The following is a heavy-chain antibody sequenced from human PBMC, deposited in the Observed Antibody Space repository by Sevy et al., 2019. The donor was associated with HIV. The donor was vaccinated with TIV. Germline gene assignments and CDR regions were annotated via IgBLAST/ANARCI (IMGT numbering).Heavy chain of an antibody. CDR1: GFTFSSYS. J-gene: IGHJ4*02. CDR3: ARSPPYSSGWYGIDY. Sequence: GGSLRLSCAASGFTFSSYSMNWVRQAPGKGLEWVSYISRRSSTIYYVDSVKGRFTISRDNANNSLYLQRNSLRAEDTAVYYCARSPPYSSGWYGIDYWGQGTLVTVSS. V-gene: IGHV3-48*01. CDR2: ISRRSSTI. D-gene: IGHD6-19*01.